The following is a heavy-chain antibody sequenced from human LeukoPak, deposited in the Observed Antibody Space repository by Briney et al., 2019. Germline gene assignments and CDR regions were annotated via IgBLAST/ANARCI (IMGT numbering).Heavy chain of an antibody. V-gene: IGHV4-31*02. J-gene: IGHJ4*02. CDR3: ARAGSSGDYGRFDY. D-gene: IGHD4-17*01. Sequence: SETLSLTCTVSGGSISSGGYYWSWIRQHPGKGLEWIGYIYYSGSTYYNPSLKSRVTISVDTSKNQFSLKLSSVTAADTAVYYCARAGSSGDYGRFDYWGQGTLVSVAS. CDR2: IYYSGST. CDR1: GGSISSGGYY.